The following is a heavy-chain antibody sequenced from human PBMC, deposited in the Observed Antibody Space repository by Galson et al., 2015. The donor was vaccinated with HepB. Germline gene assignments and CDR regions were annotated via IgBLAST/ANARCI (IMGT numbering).Heavy chain of an antibody. CDR3: ARDQVRGFSPLGGFVI. V-gene: IGHV1-69*04. CDR2: IIPILGIA. J-gene: IGHJ4*02. Sequence: SVKVSCKASGGTFSSYAISWVRQAPGQGLEWMGRIIPILGIANYAQKFQGRVTITADKSTSTAYMELSSLRSEDTAVYYCARDQVRGFSPLGGFVIWGQGTLVTVSS. D-gene: IGHD6-25*01. CDR1: GGTFSSYA.